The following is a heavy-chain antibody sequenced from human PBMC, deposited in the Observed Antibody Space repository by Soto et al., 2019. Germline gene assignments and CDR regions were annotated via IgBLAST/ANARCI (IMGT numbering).Heavy chain of an antibody. Sequence: PSETLSLTCTFSVVSISSGGYYWSWIRQHPGKGLEWIGYIYYSGSTYYNPSLKSRVTISVDTSKNQFSLKLSSVTAADTAVYYCARGSYYDSSGYYFYEYWGQGTLVTLSS. V-gene: IGHV4-31*03. CDR3: ARGSYYDSSGYYFYEY. CDR1: VVSISSGGYY. J-gene: IGHJ4*02. D-gene: IGHD3-22*01. CDR2: IYYSGST.